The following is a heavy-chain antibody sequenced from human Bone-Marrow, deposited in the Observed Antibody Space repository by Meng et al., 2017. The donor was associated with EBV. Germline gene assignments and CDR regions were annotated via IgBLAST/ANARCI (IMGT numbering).Heavy chain of an antibody. CDR3: AKEVDTAMINFYFDY. Sequence: QVQLVESXXGVVQPGXALRLSCXVSGFTFSSYGMHWVRQAPGKGLEWVAVISYDGSNKYYADSVKGRFTISRDNSKNTLYLQMNSLRAEDTAVYYCAKEVDTAMINFYFDYWGQGTLVTVSS. CDR1: GFTFSSYG. CDR2: ISYDGSNK. D-gene: IGHD5-18*01. V-gene: IGHV3-30*18. J-gene: IGHJ4*02.